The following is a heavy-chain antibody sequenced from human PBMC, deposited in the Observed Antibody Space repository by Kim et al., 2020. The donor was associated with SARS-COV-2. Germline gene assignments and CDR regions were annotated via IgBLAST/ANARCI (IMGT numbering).Heavy chain of an antibody. D-gene: IGHD3-9*01. CDR3: ARAMLDYDIFTGPVLEGPRRFYYYGMDV. V-gene: IGHV3-11*01. CDR2: ISSSGSTI. J-gene: IGHJ6*01. CDR1: GFTFSDYY. Sequence: GGSLRLSCAASGFTFSDYYMSWIRQAPGKGLEWVSYISSSGSTIYYADSVKGRFTISRDNAKNTLYLQMNSLRAEDTAVYYCARAMLDYDIFTGPVLEGPRRFYYYGMDVGGQGTTLTVPS.